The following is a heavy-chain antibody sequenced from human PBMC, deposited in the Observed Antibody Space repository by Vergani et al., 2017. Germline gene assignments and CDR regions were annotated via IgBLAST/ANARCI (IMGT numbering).Heavy chain of an antibody. CDR3: AKHFRGWGIDY. CDR2: IQFDGSNQ. J-gene: IGHJ4*02. Sequence: QVQLLESGGGVVQRGGSLTLSCATSGFTLSNYDMQWIRQGPGKGLEFVAFIQFDGSNQYYADSVKGRFTLSRDFSKNTLYLQMNSLRTDDTATYYCAKHFRGWGIDYWGQGTQVIVSS. D-gene: IGHD3-16*01. V-gene: IGHV3-30*02. CDR1: GFTLSNYD.